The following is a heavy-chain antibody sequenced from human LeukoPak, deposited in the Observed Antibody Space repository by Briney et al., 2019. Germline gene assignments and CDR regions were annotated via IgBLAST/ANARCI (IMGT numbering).Heavy chain of an antibody. D-gene: IGHD3-22*01. CDR1: GFTFSSYA. Sequence: GGSLRLSCAASGFTFSSYAMSWVRQAPGKGLEWVSGISGSGGSTYYADSVKGRFTISRDNSKNTLYLQMNSLRAEDTAVYYCAKETYYYDSSGQVDYWGQGTLVTVSS. CDR2: ISGSGGST. CDR3: AKETYYYDSSGQVDY. J-gene: IGHJ4*02. V-gene: IGHV3-23*01.